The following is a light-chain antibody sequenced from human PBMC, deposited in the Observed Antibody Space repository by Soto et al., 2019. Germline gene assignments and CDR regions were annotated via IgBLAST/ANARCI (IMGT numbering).Light chain of an antibody. CDR3: QQYDNLLSIT. Sequence: DIQMTQSPSSLSASVGDRVTITCQASHDISHYLSWYQQKPGKAPKLLIFDASNLETGVPSRFSGSGSGTDFTFTITSLQPDDIATYYCQQYDNLLSITFGQGTRLEMK. V-gene: IGKV1-33*01. J-gene: IGKJ5*01. CDR2: DAS. CDR1: HDISHY.